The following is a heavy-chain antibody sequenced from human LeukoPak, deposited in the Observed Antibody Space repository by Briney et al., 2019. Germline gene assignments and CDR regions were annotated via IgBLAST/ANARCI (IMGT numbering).Heavy chain of an antibody. V-gene: IGHV6-1*01. D-gene: IGHD6-19*01. CDR1: GDSFSGNSAA. Sequence: SQTLSLTCALSGDSFSGNSAAWNWLRQSPSRGLEWLGRTYYRSKWYNDYAVSVKSLITINPDTSKNQFSLQLNSVTPEDTALYYCAKGTRQFHSSGRYAEFDYWGQGTLVTVSS. CDR3: AKGTRQFHSSGRYAEFDY. CDR2: TYYRSKWYN. J-gene: IGHJ4*02.